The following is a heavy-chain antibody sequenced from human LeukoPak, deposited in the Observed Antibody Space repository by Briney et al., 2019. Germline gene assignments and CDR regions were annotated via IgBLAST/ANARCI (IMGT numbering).Heavy chain of an antibody. CDR1: GYTFTSYG. CDR3: ARGRPSSGWYSYDY. V-gene: IGHV1-2*04. J-gene: IGHJ4*02. CDR2: INPNSGGT. Sequence: ASVKVSCEASGYTFTSYGISWVRQAPGQGLEWMGWINPNSGGTNYAQKFQGWVTMTRDTSISTAYMELSRLRSDDTAVYYCARGRPSSGWYSYDYWGQGTLVTVSS. D-gene: IGHD6-19*01.